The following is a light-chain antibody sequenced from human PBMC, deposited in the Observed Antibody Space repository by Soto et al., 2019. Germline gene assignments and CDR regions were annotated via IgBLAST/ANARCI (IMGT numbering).Light chain of an antibody. V-gene: IGLV2-8*01. CDR3: SSFVGGNIYV. CDR1: STDAGGYDF. J-gene: IGLJ1*01. CDR2: YLS. Sequence: QSVLTKPPSASGSPGQSFTISCTGTSTDAGGYDFVAWHQQHPGKGPRLMIYYLSKRPSGVPDRFSGSTSGYTASLTVSGLQAEDEADYSCSSFVGGNIYVFGPGSKATVL.